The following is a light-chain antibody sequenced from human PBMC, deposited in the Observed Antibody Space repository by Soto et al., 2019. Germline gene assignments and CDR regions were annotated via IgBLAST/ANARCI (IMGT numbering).Light chain of an antibody. CDR1: SSDVGRYNS. Sequence: QSALTQPASVSGSPGQSITISCTGTSSDVGRYNSVSWYQQYPGKAPKLMIYDVSNRPSGVSYRFSGSKSGNTASLSISGLQAEDEADYYCSSYTSSSRVVFGGGTQLTVL. J-gene: IGLJ2*01. V-gene: IGLV2-14*01. CDR3: SSYTSSSRVV. CDR2: DVS.